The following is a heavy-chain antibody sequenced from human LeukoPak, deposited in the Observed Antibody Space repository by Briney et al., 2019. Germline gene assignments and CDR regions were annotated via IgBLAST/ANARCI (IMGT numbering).Heavy chain of an antibody. CDR2: ISSEGSST. V-gene: IGHV3-74*01. CDR3: AKDLLVVYYDFWSGYRYDAFDI. CDR1: GFTFSIYW. J-gene: IGHJ3*02. D-gene: IGHD3-3*01. Sequence: GGSLRLSCAASGFTFSIYWMHWVRQAPGKGLVWVSRISSEGSSTTYADSVKGRFTISRDNAKNTLYLQMNSLRAEDTAVYYCAKDLLVVYYDFWSGYRYDAFDIWGQGTMVTVSS.